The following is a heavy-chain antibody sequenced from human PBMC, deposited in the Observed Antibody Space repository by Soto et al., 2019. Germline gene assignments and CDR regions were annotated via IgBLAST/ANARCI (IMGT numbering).Heavy chain of an antibody. CDR1: GFTVSNNY. V-gene: IGHV3-66*01. J-gene: IGHJ4*02. D-gene: IGHD1-1*01. CDR3: ARDGTYNWV. CDR2: IYSGGAT. Sequence: EVQLVESGGGLVQPGGSLRLSCAASGFTVSNNYMSWVRQAPGKGLEWVSLIYSGGATYYADSVKGRCTTSRDNSKNTLYLQMNSLRAEDTAVYYCARDGTYNWVGGQGILVTVSS.